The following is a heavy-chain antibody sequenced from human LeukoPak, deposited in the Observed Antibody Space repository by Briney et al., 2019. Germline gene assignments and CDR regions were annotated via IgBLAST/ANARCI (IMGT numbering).Heavy chain of an antibody. Sequence: SETLSLTCAVYGGSFSGYYWSWIRQPPGKGLEWIGEINHSGSTNYNPSLKSRVTISVDTSKNQFSLKLSSVTAADTAVYYCAKARPRVTMVRGTYYFDYWGQGTLVTVSS. V-gene: IGHV4-34*01. D-gene: IGHD3-10*01. J-gene: IGHJ4*02. CDR1: GGSFSGYY. CDR3: AKARPRVTMVRGTYYFDY. CDR2: INHSGST.